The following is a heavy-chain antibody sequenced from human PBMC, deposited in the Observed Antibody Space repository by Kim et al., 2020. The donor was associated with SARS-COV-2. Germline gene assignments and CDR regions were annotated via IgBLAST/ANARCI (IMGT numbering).Heavy chain of an antibody. J-gene: IGHJ6*02. CDR2: IVVGSGNT. D-gene: IGHD3-22*01. CDR3: AAFRPVPLPGPLSDRYYYDSSGYYLRDYYYGMDV. CDR1: GFTFTSSA. V-gene: IGHV1-58*01. Sequence: SVKVSCKASGFTFTSSAVQWVRQARGQRLEWIGWIVVGSGNTNYAQKFQERVTITRDMSTSTAYMELSSLRSEDTAVYYCAAFRPVPLPGPLSDRYYYDSSGYYLRDYYYGMDVWGQGTTVAVSS.